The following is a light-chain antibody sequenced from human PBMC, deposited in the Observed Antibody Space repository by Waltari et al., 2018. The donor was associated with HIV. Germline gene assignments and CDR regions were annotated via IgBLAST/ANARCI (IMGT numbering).Light chain of an antibody. J-gene: IGKJ1*01. CDR3: QQSYSWS. CDR2: AAS. CDR1: QNIGTS. Sequence: DIQMTQSPPSLSASVGVRVTITCRASQNIGTSLNWYQQKAGKAPKVLIYAASDLESWAPSRFSGSGSGTDFTLTISSLQPEDFATYYCQQSYSWSFGQGTKVEIK. V-gene: IGKV1-39*01.